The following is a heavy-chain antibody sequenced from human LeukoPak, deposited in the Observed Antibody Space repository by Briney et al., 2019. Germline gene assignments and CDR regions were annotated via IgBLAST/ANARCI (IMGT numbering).Heavy chain of an antibody. V-gene: IGHV3-23*01. CDR3: ATPVRHGSDPSLYYYYMDV. J-gene: IGHJ6*03. CDR1: GGSISSSSYY. CDR2: ISGGGGST. D-gene: IGHD3-10*01. Sequence: ETLSLTCTVSGGSISSSSYYWGWIRQPPGTGLEWVSAISGGGGSTFYGDSVKGRFTISRDNSKNTLYLQMNSLRAEDTAVYYCATPVRHGSDPSLYYYYMDVWGKGTTVTISS.